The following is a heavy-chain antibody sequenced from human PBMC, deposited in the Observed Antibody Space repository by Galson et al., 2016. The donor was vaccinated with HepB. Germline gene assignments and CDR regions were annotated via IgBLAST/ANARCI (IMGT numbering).Heavy chain of an antibody. CDR3: ARDVQFRFDL. CDR1: GYRFHTYG. Sequence: SVKVSCKASGYRFHTYGISWVRQAPGQGLEWLGWISANSGNTNYAQKFQDRATMTRDTSASTVYMDLRSLRSDDTAVYYCARDVQFRFDLWGQGTLVTVSS. CDR2: ISANSGNT. D-gene: IGHD5-24*01. J-gene: IGHJ4*02. V-gene: IGHV1-18*04.